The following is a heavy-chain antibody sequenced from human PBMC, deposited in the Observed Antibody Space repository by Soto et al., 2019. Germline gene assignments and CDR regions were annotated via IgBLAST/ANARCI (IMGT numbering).Heavy chain of an antibody. J-gene: IGHJ6*02. Sequence: SVKVSCKASGGTFSSYAISWVRQAPGQGLEWMGGIIPIFGTANYAQKFQGRVTITADESTSTAYMELSSLRSEDTAVYYCASPSRYIAAAGRDYYYYYGMDVWGQGTTVTVSS. CDR1: GGTFSSYA. V-gene: IGHV1-69*13. CDR2: IIPIFGTA. CDR3: ASPSRYIAAAGRDYYYYYGMDV. D-gene: IGHD6-13*01.